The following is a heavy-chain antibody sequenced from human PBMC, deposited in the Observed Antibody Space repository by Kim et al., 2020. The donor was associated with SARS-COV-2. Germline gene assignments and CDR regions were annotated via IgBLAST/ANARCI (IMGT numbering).Heavy chain of an antibody. CDR1: GGSISSYY. Sequence: SETLSLTCTVSGGSISSYYWSWIRQPPGKGLEWIGYIYYSGSTNYNPSLKSRVTISVDTSKNQFSLKLSSVTAADTAVYYCARYSGYDQPFDYWGQGTLVTVSS. D-gene: IGHD5-12*01. J-gene: IGHJ4*02. V-gene: IGHV4-59*08. CDR2: IYYSGST. CDR3: ARYSGYDQPFDY.